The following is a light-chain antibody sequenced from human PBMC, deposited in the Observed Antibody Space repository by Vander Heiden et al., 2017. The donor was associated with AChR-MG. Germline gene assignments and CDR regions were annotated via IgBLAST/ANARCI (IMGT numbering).Light chain of an antibody. J-gene: IGLJ3*02. CDR3: AAWDGSLSGWV. Sequence: QSELTQPLSASGTPGQTVTISCSGSSSNIGTIYVYWYQHLPGTAPKLLIYRNNQRPSGVPDRFSVSKSGTSASLAISGLRSEDEADYYCAAWDGSLSGWVFGGGTKLTVL. CDR1: SSNIGTIY. CDR2: RNN. V-gene: IGLV1-47*01.